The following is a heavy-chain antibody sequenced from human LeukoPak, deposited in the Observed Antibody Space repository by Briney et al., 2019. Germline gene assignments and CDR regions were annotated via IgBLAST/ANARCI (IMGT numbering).Heavy chain of an antibody. CDR3: AKDPLLGPWFGYFQH. CDR2: ISYDGSNK. J-gene: IGHJ1*01. D-gene: IGHD3-10*01. Sequence: GGSLRLSCAASGFTFSSYWMHWVRQAPGKGLEWVAVISYDGSNKYYADSVKGRFTISRDNSKNTLYLQMNSLRAEDTAVYYCAKDPLLGPWFGYFQHWGQGTLVTVSS. CDR1: GFTFSSYW. V-gene: IGHV3-30*18.